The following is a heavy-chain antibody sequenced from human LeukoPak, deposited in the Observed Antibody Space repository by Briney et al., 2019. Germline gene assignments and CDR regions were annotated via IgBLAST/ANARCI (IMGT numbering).Heavy chain of an antibody. V-gene: IGHV5-51*01. CDR1: GYSFTNYW. CDR2: IYPADSDT. CDR3: ASPVGAAHDAFDI. D-gene: IGHD1-26*01. J-gene: IGHJ3*02. Sequence: GESLKISCKGSGYSFTNYWIAWVRQMPGEGLEWMGIIYPADSDTRYSPSFQGQVTISADKSISTAYLQWSSLKASDTAMYYCASPVGAAHDAFDIWGQGTTVTVSS.